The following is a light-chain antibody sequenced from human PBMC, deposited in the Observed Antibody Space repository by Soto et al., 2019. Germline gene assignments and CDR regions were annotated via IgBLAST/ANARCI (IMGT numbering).Light chain of an antibody. CDR3: KQYGNSPLT. V-gene: IGKV3-20*01. CDR1: QSVLSDY. CDR2: GVS. J-gene: IGKJ4*01. Sequence: DIVLTQAPATLSLSPGYRARVSCRAIQSVLSDYFAWYQQKPGQAPRVIIFGVSTRATAIPDRFSGSGSGTDFTLTISRLETEDFALYYCKQYGNSPLTFGGGTKVDIK.